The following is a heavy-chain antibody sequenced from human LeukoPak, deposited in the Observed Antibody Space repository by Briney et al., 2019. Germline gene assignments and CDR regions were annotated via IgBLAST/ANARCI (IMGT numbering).Heavy chain of an antibody. V-gene: IGHV1-2*02. J-gene: IGHJ6*03. D-gene: IGHD4-23*01. CDR2: INPNSGGT. Sequence: ASVKVSCKASGYTFTGYYMHWVRQAPGQGLEWMGWINPNSGGTNYAQKFQGRVTMTRDTSISTAYMELSRLRSDDTAVYYCARDGDYGGNSIAGDYMDVWGKGTTVTVSS. CDR3: ARDGDYGGNSIAGDYMDV. CDR1: GYTFTGYY.